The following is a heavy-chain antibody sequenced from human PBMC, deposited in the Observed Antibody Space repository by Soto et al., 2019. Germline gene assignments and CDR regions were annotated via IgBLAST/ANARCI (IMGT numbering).Heavy chain of an antibody. CDR3: TTEVSSGWSFGLYGMDV. D-gene: IGHD6-19*01. Sequence: PGGSLRLSCAASGFTFSNAWMNWVRQAPGKGLEWVGRIKSKTDGGTTDYAAPVKGRFTISRDDSKNTLYLQMNSLKTEDTAVYYCTTEVSSGWSFGLYGMDVWGQGTTVTVFS. CDR2: IKSKTDGGTT. CDR1: GFTFSNAW. J-gene: IGHJ6*02. V-gene: IGHV3-15*07.